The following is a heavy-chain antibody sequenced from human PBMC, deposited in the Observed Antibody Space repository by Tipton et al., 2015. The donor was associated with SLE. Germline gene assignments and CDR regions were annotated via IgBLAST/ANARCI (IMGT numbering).Heavy chain of an antibody. V-gene: IGHV4-61*02. CDR2: AYTTGSP. Sequence: LSLTCTVSGVSISSASYYWNWIRQPAGKGLEWIGRAYTTGSPYYNPSLESRVAISMDTAKNQFSLKLTAVTAADTAVYYCARTFDALDFWGQGTMVTVSS. J-gene: IGHJ3*01. CDR3: ARTFDALDF. CDR1: GVSISSASYY.